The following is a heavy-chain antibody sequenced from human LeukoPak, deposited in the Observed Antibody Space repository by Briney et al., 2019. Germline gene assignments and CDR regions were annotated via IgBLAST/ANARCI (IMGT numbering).Heavy chain of an antibody. CDR2: INPNSGDP. D-gene: IGHD6-13*01. V-gene: IGHV1-2*06. CDR1: GYTFTDSY. CDR3: ARVYSSSLLDWFDR. J-gene: IGHJ5*02. Sequence: ASVTVSCKTSGYTFTDSYIHWVRQAPGQGLEWMGRINPNSGDPNYPQKFQDRVTMTRDTSISTAYMELSRLRSDDTAVYYCARVYSSSLLDWFDRWGQGTLVTVSS.